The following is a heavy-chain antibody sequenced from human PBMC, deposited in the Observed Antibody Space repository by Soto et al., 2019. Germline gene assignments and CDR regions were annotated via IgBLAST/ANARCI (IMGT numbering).Heavy chain of an antibody. J-gene: IGHJ4*02. CDR2: ISGGGGNT. CDR3: AKERLGRGADY. Sequence: VQLLASGGGLVQPGGSLRLSCAASGFTFANYAMSWVRQTPGKGLEWVSTISGGGGNTYYPDSVKGRFTISRDNSKDTVYLQMNSLRAEDTAIYYCAKERLGRGADYWGQGALVTVTS. V-gene: IGHV3-23*01. CDR1: GFTFANYA.